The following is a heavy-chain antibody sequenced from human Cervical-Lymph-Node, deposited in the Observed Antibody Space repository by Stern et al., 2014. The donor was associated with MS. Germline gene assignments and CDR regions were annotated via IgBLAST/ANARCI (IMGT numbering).Heavy chain of an antibody. CDR1: GFSLSTTGMC. CDR2: LDWDGDK. J-gene: IGHJ4*02. CDR3: VRAREGYYFDY. Sequence: ESGPALVKPTQTLTLTCTFSGFSLSTTGMCLSWIRQPPGNALEWLALLDWDGDKYYSTALKTRLTISKDTSKNQVVLTMTNMAPLDTATYFCVRAREGYYFDYWGQGIPVTVSS. D-gene: IGHD2-21*01. V-gene: IGHV2-70*01.